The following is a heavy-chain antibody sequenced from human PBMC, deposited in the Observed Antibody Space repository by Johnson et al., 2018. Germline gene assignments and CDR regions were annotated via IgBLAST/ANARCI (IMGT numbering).Heavy chain of an antibody. J-gene: IGHJ3*02. D-gene: IGHD5-24*01. CDR2: IYSGGST. V-gene: IGHV3-66*02. CDR1: GFTFDDYA. Sequence: VQLVESGGGLVQPGRSLRLSCAASGFTFDDYAMHWVRQAPGKGLEWVSIIYSGGSTYYADSVKGRFTISRDNSKNTLYLQMSSLRAEDTAGYYCARSIKKGRWLQISPDACESWGEGTLVTVSS. CDR3: ARSIKKGRWLQISPDACES.